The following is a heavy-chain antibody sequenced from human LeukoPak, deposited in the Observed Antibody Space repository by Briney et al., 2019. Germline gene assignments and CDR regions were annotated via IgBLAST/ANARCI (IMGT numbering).Heavy chain of an antibody. CDR2: INPNSGGT. CDR1: GYTFTGYY. J-gene: IGHJ6*03. Sequence: ASVKVSCKASGYTFTGYYMHWVRQAPGQGLEWMGWINPNSGGTNYAQKFQGRVTMTRDTSISTAYMELSRLRSDDTAVYYCARDNSGDIVVVPAAQPGNYYYYMDVWGKGTTVTISS. CDR3: ARDNSGDIVVVPAAQPGNYYYYMDV. D-gene: IGHD2-2*01. V-gene: IGHV1-2*02.